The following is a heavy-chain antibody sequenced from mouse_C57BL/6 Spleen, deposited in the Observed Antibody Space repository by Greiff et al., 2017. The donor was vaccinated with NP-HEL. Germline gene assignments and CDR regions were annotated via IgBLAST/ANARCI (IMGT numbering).Heavy chain of an antibody. CDR2: IYPGNSDT. Sequence: VQLKQSGTVLARPGASVKMSCKTSGYTFTSYWMHWVKQRPGQGLEWIGAIYPGNSDTSYNQKFKGKAKLTAVTSASTAYMEFSSLTNEDSAVYYCTRSPSSYHFDDWGQGTTLTVAS. J-gene: IGHJ2*01. D-gene: IGHD2-12*01. V-gene: IGHV1-5*01. CDR1: GYTFTSYW. CDR3: TRSPSSYHFDD.